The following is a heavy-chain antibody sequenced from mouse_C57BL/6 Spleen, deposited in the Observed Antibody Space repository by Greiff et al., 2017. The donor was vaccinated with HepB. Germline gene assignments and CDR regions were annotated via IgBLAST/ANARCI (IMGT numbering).Heavy chain of an antibody. CDR3: TTFYYDYDSWFAY. J-gene: IGHJ3*01. V-gene: IGHV6-6*01. Sequence: EVQGVESGGGLVQPGGSMKLSCAASGFTFSDAWMDWVRQSPEKGLEWVAEIRNKANNHATYYAESVKGRFTISRDDSKSSVYLQMNSLRAEDTGIYYCTTFYYDYDSWFAYWGQGTLVTVSA. D-gene: IGHD2-4*01. CDR2: IRNKANNHAT. CDR1: GFTFSDAW.